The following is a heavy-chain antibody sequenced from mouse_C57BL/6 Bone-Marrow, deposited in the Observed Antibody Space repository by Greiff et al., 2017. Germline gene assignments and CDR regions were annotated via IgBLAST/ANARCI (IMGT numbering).Heavy chain of an antibody. CDR2: ISDGGSYT. CDR3: ARVTTGNWYFDV. V-gene: IGHV5-4*01. D-gene: IGHD1-1*01. J-gene: IGHJ1*03. Sequence: EVQLVESGGGLVKPGGSLKLSCAASGFTFSSYAMSWVRQTPEKRLEWVATISDGGSYTYYPDNVKGRFTLSRDNAKNNLYLQMSHLKSEDTAMYYCARVTTGNWYFDVWGTGTTVTVSS. CDR1: GFTFSSYA.